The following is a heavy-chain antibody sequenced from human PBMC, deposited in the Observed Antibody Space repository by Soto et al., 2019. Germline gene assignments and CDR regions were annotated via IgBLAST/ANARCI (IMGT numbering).Heavy chain of an antibody. CDR3: ARGYCTTTICDPWFDP. CDR2: IYPGDSDT. J-gene: IGHJ5*02. CDR1: GYSFTIYW. V-gene: IGHV5-51*01. Sequence: PGESLKISCTGVGYSFTIYWIGWVRQMPGKGLEWMGIIYPGDSDTRYSPSFQGQVTFSADKSITTSYLQWSSLKASDTAMYYCARGYCTTTICDPWFDPWGQGTLVTVSS. D-gene: IGHD2-2*01.